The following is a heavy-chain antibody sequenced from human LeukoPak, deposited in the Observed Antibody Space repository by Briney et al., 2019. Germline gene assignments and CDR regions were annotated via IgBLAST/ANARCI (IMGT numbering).Heavy chain of an antibody. CDR2: ISSSSSYI. D-gene: IGHD4/OR15-4a*01. J-gene: IGHJ4*02. CDR3: ARFQGAHY. CDR1: GFTFSSYS. V-gene: IGHV3-21*01. Sequence: GGSLRLSCAASGFTFSSYSMDCVRQAPGMGLEWVSSISSSSSYIHYADSVKGRFTISRDNTKNSLYLQMNSLRAEDTAVYYCARFQGAHYWGQGTLVTVSS.